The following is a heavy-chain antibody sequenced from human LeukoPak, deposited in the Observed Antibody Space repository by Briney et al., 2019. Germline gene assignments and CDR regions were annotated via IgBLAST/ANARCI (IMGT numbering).Heavy chain of an antibody. V-gene: IGHV5-51*01. D-gene: IGHD2-2*01. CDR1: GYSFTSYW. J-gene: IGHJ4*02. CDR2: IYPGDSDT. CDR3: ARHRDCSSISCPITTDY. Sequence: GESLKISCKASGYSFTSYWIGWVRQLPGKGLEWMGIIYPGDSDTRYSPSFQGQVTISADKSISTAYLQWSSLQASDTAMYYCARHRDCSSISCPITTDYWGQGTLVTVSS.